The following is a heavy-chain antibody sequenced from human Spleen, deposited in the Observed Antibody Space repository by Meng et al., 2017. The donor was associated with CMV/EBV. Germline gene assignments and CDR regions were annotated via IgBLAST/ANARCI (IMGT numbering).Heavy chain of an antibody. V-gene: IGHV3-73*01. J-gene: IGHJ6*02. CDR1: GFIFSDSA. CDR2: IRGKTNDYAT. CDR3: TRRVDTALVTRFYYYGMDV. Sequence: GESLKISCAASGFIFSDSAMHWVRQASGKGLEWVGRIRGKTNDYATTYAASVKGRFTISRDDSKNTAYLQMNSLKTEDSAMYYCTRRVDTALVTRFYYYGMDVWGQGTTVTVSS. D-gene: IGHD5-18*01.